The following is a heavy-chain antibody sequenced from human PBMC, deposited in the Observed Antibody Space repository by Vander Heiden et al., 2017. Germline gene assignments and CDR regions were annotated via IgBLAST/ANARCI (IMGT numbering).Heavy chain of an antibody. CDR2: IKQDGSEK. D-gene: IGHD3-3*01. Sequence: EVQLVEAGGGLVHPGGSLRLSCAASVFTFGSYWMSWVRQAPGKGLEWVANIKQDGSEKYYVDSVKGRFTISRDNAKNSLYLQMNSLRVEDTAVYYCARGNFGFLRTFDYWGEGTLVTVSS. CDR1: VFTFGSYW. V-gene: IGHV3-7*01. J-gene: IGHJ4*02. CDR3: ARGNFGFLRTFDY.